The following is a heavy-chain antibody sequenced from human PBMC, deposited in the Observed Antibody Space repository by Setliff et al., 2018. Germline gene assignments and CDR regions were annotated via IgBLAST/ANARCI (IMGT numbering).Heavy chain of an antibody. D-gene: IGHD3-9*01. V-gene: IGHV4-61*02. CDR2: IQGTGNT. CDR1: GGSFDSGTHY. CDR3: AGTPARGTTWLSPFDY. Sequence: PSETLSLTCTVTGGSFDSGTHYWSWIRQPAGKVPEWIGLIQGTGNTNYNPSLQSRATISIDTSKNQISLKITSVTAADTALCSCAGTPARGTTWLSPFDYWGQGIQVTVSS. J-gene: IGHJ4*02.